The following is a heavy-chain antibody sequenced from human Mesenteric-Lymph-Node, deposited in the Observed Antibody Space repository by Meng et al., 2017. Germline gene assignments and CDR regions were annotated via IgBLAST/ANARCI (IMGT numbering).Heavy chain of an antibody. Sequence: GESLKISCAASGFTFSSYSMNWVRQAPGKGLEWVSSISSSSSYIYYADSVKGRFTISRDNAKNSLYLQMNSLRAEDTAVYYCARGPDYDILTGYYRGVWGDYWGQGTLVTVS. D-gene: IGHD3-9*01. J-gene: IGHJ4*02. CDR3: ARGPDYDILTGYYRGVWGDY. CDR1: GFTFSSYS. CDR2: ISSSSSYI. V-gene: IGHV3-21*01.